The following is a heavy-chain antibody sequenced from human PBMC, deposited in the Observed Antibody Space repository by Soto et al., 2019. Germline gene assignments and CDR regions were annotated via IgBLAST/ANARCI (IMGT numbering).Heavy chain of an antibody. Sequence: GGSLRLSCAASGFTLSSYAMSWVRQAPGKGLEWVSAISGSGGSTYYADSVKGRFTISRGNSKNTLYLQMNSLRAEDTAVYYCAKDIGMGSSSWSYYYYGMDVWGQGTTVTVSS. D-gene: IGHD6-13*01. CDR1: GFTLSSYA. CDR2: ISGSGGST. CDR3: AKDIGMGSSSWSYYYYGMDV. V-gene: IGHV3-23*01. J-gene: IGHJ6*02.